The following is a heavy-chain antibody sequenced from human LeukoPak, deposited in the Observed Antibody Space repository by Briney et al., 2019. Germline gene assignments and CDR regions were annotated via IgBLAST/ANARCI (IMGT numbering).Heavy chain of an antibody. CDR3: ARSPGETTLGGPFDL. CDR1: GDYISNYY. Sequence: SETLSLTCTVSGDYISNYYWNWIRQPAGKGLEWIGRINTSGSTNYNPSLKSRVSMSVDASKNQFSLRLSSVTAADTAVFYFARSPGETTLGGPFDLWGQGTLVTVSS. V-gene: IGHV4-4*07. D-gene: IGHD3-16*01. CDR2: INTSGST. J-gene: IGHJ5*02.